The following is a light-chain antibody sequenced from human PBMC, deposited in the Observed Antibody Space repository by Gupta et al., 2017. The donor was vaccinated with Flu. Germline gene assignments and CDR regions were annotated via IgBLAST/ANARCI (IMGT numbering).Light chain of an antibody. Sequence: ELVMPQSPATLSVSPGERAPLSSRPSQSVSSNIPGYHQNPGQAPRLLIYGASTRATGIPARCSGRGSGTEFTLTISSLQSEDFAVYYCQQDNNWLTFGGGTKVEIK. CDR3: QQDNNWLT. V-gene: IGKV3-15*01. CDR1: QSVSSN. CDR2: GAS. J-gene: IGKJ4*01.